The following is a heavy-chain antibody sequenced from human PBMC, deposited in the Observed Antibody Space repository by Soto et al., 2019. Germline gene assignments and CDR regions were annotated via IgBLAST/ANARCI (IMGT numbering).Heavy chain of an antibody. J-gene: IGHJ6*02. CDR3: AGGGDSDGIMVADGMDV. V-gene: IGHV1-69*02. D-gene: IGHD2-21*01. CDR1: GGTFSSYT. CDR2: IIPILGIA. Sequence: GASVMVSCKASGGTFSSYTISWVRQAPGQGLEWMGRIIPILGIANYAQKFQGRVTITADKSTSTAYMELSSLRSEDTAVYYCAGGGDSDGIMVADGMDVWGQGTTVTVSS.